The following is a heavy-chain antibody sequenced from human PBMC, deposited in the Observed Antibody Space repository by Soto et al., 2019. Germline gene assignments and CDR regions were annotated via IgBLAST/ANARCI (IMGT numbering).Heavy chain of an antibody. J-gene: IGHJ4*02. D-gene: IGHD1-1*01. CDR3: ARRYGTTFDY. Sequence: SETLSLTCTVSGGTISSSSYSWSWIRQPPGKGLEWIGYIYYSGSTNYNPSLKSRVTISVDTSKNQFSLKLSSVTAADTAVYYCARRYGTTFDYWGQGTLVTVSS. V-gene: IGHV4-61*01. CDR1: GGTISSSSYS. CDR2: IYYSGST.